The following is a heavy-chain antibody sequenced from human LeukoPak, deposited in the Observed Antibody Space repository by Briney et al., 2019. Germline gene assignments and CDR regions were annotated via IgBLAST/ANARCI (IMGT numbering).Heavy chain of an antibody. D-gene: IGHD3-10*01. CDR3: ARDRSRFSGLCYFDY. J-gene: IGHJ4*02. CDR1: GYTFTGYY. Sequence: GASVKVSCKASGYTFTGYYMHWVRQAPGQGLEWMGWINPNSGGTNYAQKFQGRVTMTRDTSISTAYMELSRLRSDDTAVYYCARDRSRFSGLCYFDYWGQGTLVTVSS. V-gene: IGHV1-2*02. CDR2: INPNSGGT.